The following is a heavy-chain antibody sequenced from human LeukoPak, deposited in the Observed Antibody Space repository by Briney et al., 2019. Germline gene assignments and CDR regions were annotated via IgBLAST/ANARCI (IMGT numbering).Heavy chain of an antibody. J-gene: IGHJ4*02. Sequence: QPGGSLRLSCAASGFTFSSYAMHWVRQAPGKGLEYVSAISSNGGSTYYADSVKGRFTISRDNSKNTLYLQMGSLRAEDMAVYYCAAFWSGYYAYWGQGTLVTVSS. D-gene: IGHD3-3*01. V-gene: IGHV3-64*02. CDR2: ISSNGGST. CDR1: GFTFSSYA. CDR3: AAFWSGYYAY.